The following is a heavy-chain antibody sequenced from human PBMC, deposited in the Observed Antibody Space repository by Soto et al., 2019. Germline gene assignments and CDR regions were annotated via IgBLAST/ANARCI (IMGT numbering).Heavy chain of an antibody. Sequence: GGSLRLSCAASGFNVSSNYMSWVRQAPGKGLEWVSVIYSGGSTYYADSVKGRFTISRHNSKNTLYLQMNSLRAEDTAVYYCARDHQGDYSYFDYWGQGTLVTVSS. CDR1: GFNVSSNY. V-gene: IGHV3-53*04. CDR3: ARDHQGDYSYFDY. J-gene: IGHJ4*02. CDR2: IYSGGST. D-gene: IGHD4-17*01.